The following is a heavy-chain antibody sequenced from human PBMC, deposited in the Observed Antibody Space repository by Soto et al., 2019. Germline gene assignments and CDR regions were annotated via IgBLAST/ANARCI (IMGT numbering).Heavy chain of an antibody. CDR2: ISSSGSTI. CDR3: ARQLRVVVAAVNWFDP. Sequence: EVQLVESGGGLVQPGGSLRLSCAASGFTFSSYEMNWVRKAPGKGLEWVSYISSSGSTIYYADSVKGRFTISRDNATNSLYLPMNSLRAEDTAVYYCARQLRVVVAAVNWFDPWGQGTLVTVSS. CDR1: GFTFSSYE. J-gene: IGHJ5*02. V-gene: IGHV3-48*03. D-gene: IGHD2-15*01.